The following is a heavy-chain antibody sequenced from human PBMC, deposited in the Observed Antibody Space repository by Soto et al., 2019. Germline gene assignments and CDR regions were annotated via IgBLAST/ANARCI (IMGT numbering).Heavy chain of an antibody. CDR3: ARGYYGSGSSHYYCMDV. D-gene: IGHD3-10*01. Sequence: PSETLCLTCTVSDGYSRSGGYYWSWKNQHPGKGLEWIGYIYYSGSTYYNPSLKSRVTISVDTSKNQFSLKLSSVTAADTAVYYCARGYYGSGSSHYYCMDVWGQGTKVT. J-gene: IGHJ6*02. CDR1: DGYSRSGGYY. V-gene: IGHV4-31*03. CDR2: IYYSGST.